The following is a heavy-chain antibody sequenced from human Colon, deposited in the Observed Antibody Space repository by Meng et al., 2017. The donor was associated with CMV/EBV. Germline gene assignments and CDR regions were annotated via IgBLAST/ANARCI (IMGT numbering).Heavy chain of an antibody. Sequence: QVQLAQSGAEVTKPGASVKGSCKASCYTFTNYGISWVRQAPGQGLEWMGWISAYTGDTYYAQKFQGRVTMTTDTSTSTAYMELRSLRSDDTAVYYCVRESQSGSYIYLRHWGQGTLVTVSS. CDR1: CYTFTNYG. J-gene: IGHJ1*01. V-gene: IGHV1-18*01. D-gene: IGHD1-26*01. CDR3: VRESQSGSYIYLRH. CDR2: ISAYTGDT.